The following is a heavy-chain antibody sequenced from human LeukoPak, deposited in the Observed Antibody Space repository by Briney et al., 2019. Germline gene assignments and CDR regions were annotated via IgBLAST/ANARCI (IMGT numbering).Heavy chain of an antibody. CDR2: IYYSGST. CDR3: ARQYYDSSGYFDY. J-gene: IGHJ4*02. Sequence: ASETLSLTCTVSGGSISSSPYSRGWIRQPPGKGLEWIGTIYYSGSTNYNPSLKRRITISVDTSKNQFSLKLSSVTAADTAVYYCARQYYDSSGYFDYWGQGTLVTVSS. V-gene: IGHV4-39*07. D-gene: IGHD3-22*01. CDR1: GGSISSSPYS.